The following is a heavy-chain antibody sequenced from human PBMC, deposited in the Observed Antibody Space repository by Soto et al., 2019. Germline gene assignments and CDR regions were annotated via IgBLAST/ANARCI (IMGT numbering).Heavy chain of an antibody. V-gene: IGHV1-18*01. J-gene: IGHJ4*02. Sequence: GASLKVSCKASGYTFTSYGISWVRQAPGQGLEWMGWISAYNGNTNYAQKLQGRVTMTTDTSTSTAYMELRSLRSDDTAVYYCARELYSSGWKYFDYWGQGTLVTVSS. CDR2: ISAYNGNT. CDR1: GYTFTSYG. CDR3: ARELYSSGWKYFDY. D-gene: IGHD6-19*01.